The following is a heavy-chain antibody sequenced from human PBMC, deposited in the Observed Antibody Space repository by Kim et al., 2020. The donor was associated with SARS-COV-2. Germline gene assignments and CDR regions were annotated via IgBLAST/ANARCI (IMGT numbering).Heavy chain of an antibody. CDR3: ARSVVPAALDY. CDR1: GFTFSSYA. J-gene: IGHJ4*02. D-gene: IGHD2-2*01. V-gene: IGHV3-30*04. CDR2: ISYDGSNK. Sequence: GGSLRLSCAASGFTFSSYAMHWVRQAPGKGLEWVAVISYDGSNKYYADSVKGRFTISRDNSKNTLYLQMNSLRAEDTAVYYCARSVVPAALDYWGQGTLVTVSS.